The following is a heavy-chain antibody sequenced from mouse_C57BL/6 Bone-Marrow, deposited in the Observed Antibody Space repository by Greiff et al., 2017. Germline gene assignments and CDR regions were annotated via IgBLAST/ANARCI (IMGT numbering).Heavy chain of an antibody. CDR3: ARANWDFAY. Sequence: EVMLVESGGGLVKPGGSLKLSCAASGFTFSSYAMSWVRQTPEKRLEWVATISDGGSYTYYPDNVKGRFTISRDNATNNLYLQMSHLKSEDTAMYYCARANWDFAYWGQGTLVTVSA. CDR1: GFTFSSYA. D-gene: IGHD4-1*01. J-gene: IGHJ3*01. V-gene: IGHV5-4*03. CDR2: ISDGGSYT.